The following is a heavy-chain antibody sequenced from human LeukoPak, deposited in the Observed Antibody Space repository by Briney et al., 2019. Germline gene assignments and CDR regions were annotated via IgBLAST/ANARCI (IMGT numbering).Heavy chain of an antibody. Sequence: SSETLSLTCTVSGGSISSYYWSWIRQPAGKGLEWIGRIYTSGSTNYNPALKSRVTMSVDTSKNQFSLKLSSVTAADTAVYYCAREPGYYYYYGMDVWGQGTTVTVSS. D-gene: IGHD1-14*01. J-gene: IGHJ6*02. V-gene: IGHV4-4*07. CDR3: AREPGYYYYYGMDV. CDR1: GGSISSYY. CDR2: IYTSGST.